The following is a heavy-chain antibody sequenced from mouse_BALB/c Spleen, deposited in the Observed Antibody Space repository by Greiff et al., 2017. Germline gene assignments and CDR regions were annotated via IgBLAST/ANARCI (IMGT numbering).Heavy chain of an antibody. Sequence: VQLQQSGAELVRPGALVKLSCKASGFNIKDYYMHWVKQRPEQGLEWIGWIDPENGNTIYDPKFQGKASITADTSSNTAYLQLSSLTSEDTAVYYCARGKWGYVFAYWGQGTLVTVSA. CDR3: ARGKWGYVFAY. CDR2: IDPENGNT. D-gene: IGHD2-2*01. V-gene: IGHV14-1*02. CDR1: GFNIKDYY. J-gene: IGHJ3*01.